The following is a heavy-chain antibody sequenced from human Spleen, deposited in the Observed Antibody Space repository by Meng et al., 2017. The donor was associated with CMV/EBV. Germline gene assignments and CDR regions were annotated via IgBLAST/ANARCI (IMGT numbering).Heavy chain of an antibody. CDR1: GGSISSYY. D-gene: IGHD6-13*01. J-gene: IGHJ6*02. Sequence: SETLSLTCTVSGGSISSYYWSWIRQPPGKGLEWIGNLYYTGSTNYNPSLQSRVTISVDTSKNQFSLRLNPVTAADTAVYYCARDNSKLVATAKGLDVWGQGTTVTVSS. CDR2: LYYTGST. CDR3: ARDNSKLVATAKGLDV. V-gene: IGHV4-59*12.